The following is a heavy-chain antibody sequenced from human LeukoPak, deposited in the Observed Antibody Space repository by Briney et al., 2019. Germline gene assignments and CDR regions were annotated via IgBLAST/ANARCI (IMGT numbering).Heavy chain of an antibody. CDR1: GGSFSGYY. D-gene: IGHD5-24*01. Sequence: SETLSLTCAVYGGSFSGYYWSWIRQPPGKGLEWIGYIYYSGSTNYNPSLKSRVTISVDTSKNQFSLKLSSVTAADTAVYYCARKRHYYYYMDVWGKGTTVTISS. V-gene: IGHV4-59*01. CDR2: IYYSGST. CDR3: ARKRHYYYYMDV. J-gene: IGHJ6*03.